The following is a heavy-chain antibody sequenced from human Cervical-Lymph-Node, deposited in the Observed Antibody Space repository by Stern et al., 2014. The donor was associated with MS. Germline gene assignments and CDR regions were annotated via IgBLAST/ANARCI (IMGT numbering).Heavy chain of an antibody. V-gene: IGHV1-69*01. CDR3: AREYNWNDRYYGMDV. J-gene: IGHJ6*02. Sequence: VPLLQSGAEVKKPGSSVKVSCKASGGTFSSYAISWVRQAPGQGLEWMGGIIPMFGTANYAQKFQGRVTITADESTSTAYMELSSLRSEDTAVYYCAREYNWNDRYYGMDVWGQGTTVTVSS. CDR1: GGTFSSYA. CDR2: IIPMFGTA. D-gene: IGHD1-20*01.